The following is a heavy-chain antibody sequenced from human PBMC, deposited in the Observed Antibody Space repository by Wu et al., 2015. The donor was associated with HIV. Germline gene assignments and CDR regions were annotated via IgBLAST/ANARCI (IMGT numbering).Heavy chain of an antibody. CDR1: GYTFTTYY. Sequence: QVQLVQSGAEVKKPGASVKVSCKASGYTFTTYYIHWVRLAPGQGLEWMGIINPSGGSTTYAQKFQGRVTMTRDTSTSTVYMELSSLRADDTAVYYCGRVFDGSGWFDSWGQGTLVTVSS. V-gene: IGHV1-46*01. J-gene: IGHJ5*01. CDR3: GRVFDGSGWFDS. D-gene: IGHD3-10*01. CDR2: INPSGGST.